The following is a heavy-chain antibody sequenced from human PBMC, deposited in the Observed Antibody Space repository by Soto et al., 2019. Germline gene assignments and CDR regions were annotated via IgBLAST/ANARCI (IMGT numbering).Heavy chain of an antibody. CDR3: ARDAGQLVVIPYFDY. Sequence: GGSLRLSCAASGFTFSSYAMHWVRQAPGKGLEWVAIVWHDESKIYYADPVKGRFTISRDNSKNTLYLQMNSLSAEDTAVYYCARDAGQLVVIPYFDYWGQGTLVTVSS. D-gene: IGHD3-22*01. V-gene: IGHV3-33*01. CDR1: GFTFSSYA. CDR2: VWHDESKI. J-gene: IGHJ4*02.